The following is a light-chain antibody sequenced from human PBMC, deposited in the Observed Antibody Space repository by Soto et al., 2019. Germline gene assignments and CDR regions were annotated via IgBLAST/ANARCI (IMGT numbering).Light chain of an antibody. V-gene: IGKV1-39*01. CDR3: QQSFVSPRT. CDR1: QTVSNY. J-gene: IGKJ1*01. CDR2: STS. Sequence: DIQMTQSPSSLSASVGDRVTITCRASQTVSNYLNWYQVKPGKGPKLLIYSTSTLQSGVSSRFSGSGSGPDFTLTISSLQPEDSATYYCQQSFVSPRTFGQGTKVEI.